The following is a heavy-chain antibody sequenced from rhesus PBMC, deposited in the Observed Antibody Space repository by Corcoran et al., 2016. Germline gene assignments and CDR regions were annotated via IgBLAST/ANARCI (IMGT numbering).Heavy chain of an antibody. J-gene: IGHJ4*01. D-gene: IGHD2-2*01. V-gene: IGHV4-127*01. CDR2: IGGRSGST. Sequence: QVQLQESGPGLVKPSATLSLTCAVSGYSISSGYGWSWIRQPPGKGRGWIGYIGGRSGSTNYNPSLKSRGTLSKDTSKNQCSLKLSSVAAADTAVYYCARERALARGGNYFDYWGQGVLVTVSS. CDR1: GYSISSGYG. CDR3: ARERALARGGNYFDY.